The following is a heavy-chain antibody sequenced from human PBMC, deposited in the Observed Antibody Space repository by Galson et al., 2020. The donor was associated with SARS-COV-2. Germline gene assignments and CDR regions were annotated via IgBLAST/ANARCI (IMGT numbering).Heavy chain of an antibody. Sequence: GESLKISCAASGFTFSSYAMHWVRQAPGKGLEWVAVISYDGSNKYYADSVKGRFTISRDNSKNTLYLQMNSLRAEDTAVYYCARESVAAGDYWGQGTLVTVSS. J-gene: IGHJ4*02. CDR2: ISYDGSNK. V-gene: IGHV3-30*04. CDR1: GFTFSSYA. D-gene: IGHD6-13*01. CDR3: ARESVAAGDY.